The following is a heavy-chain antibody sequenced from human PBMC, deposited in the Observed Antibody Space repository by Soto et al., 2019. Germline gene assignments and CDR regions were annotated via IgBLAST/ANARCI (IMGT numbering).Heavy chain of an antibody. V-gene: IGHV1-69*01. CDR3: ARGITGTTFSYYYYGMDV. D-gene: IGHD1-20*01. J-gene: IGHJ6*02. Sequence: QVQLVQSGAEVKKPGSSVKVSCKASGGTFSSDAISWVRQAPGQGLEWMGGIIPIFGTANYAQKFQGRVTITADESTSTAYMELSSQRSEDTAVYYCARGITGTTFSYYYYGMDVWGQGTTVTVSS. CDR2: IIPIFGTA. CDR1: GGTFSSDA.